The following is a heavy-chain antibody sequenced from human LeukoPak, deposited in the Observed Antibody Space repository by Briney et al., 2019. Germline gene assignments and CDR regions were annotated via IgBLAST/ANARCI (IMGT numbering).Heavy chain of an antibody. J-gene: IGHJ4*02. CDR1: GYTFTSYY. V-gene: IGHV1-46*01. CDR2: INPSGGST. D-gene: IGHD5-24*01. CDR3: ARAQRWLQPFDY. Sequence: GASVKVSCKASGYTFTSYYMHWVRQPPGQGLEWMGIINPSGGSTSYAQKFQGRVTMNRDTSTSTVYMELSSLRSEDTAVYYCARAQRWLQPFDYWGQGTLVTVSS.